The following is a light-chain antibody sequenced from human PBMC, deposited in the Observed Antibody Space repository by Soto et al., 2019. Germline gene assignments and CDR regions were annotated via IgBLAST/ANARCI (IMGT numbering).Light chain of an antibody. Sequence: DIVLTQSPATLSLTPGQGASLSCRASKSVGGDLVWYQQHPGQAPRLLIYGASTRATGIPARFSGSGSGTEFTLTISGLQSEDFAVYYCQQYNNWPRTFGQGTKVDI. V-gene: IGKV3-15*01. CDR2: GAS. CDR1: KSVGGD. J-gene: IGKJ1*01. CDR3: QQYNNWPRT.